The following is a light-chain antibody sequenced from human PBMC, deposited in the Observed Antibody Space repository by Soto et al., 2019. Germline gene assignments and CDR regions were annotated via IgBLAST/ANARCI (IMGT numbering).Light chain of an antibody. J-gene: IGKJ2*01. CDR3: QQYESTSPT. CDR1: QSVLSSSNNKNY. V-gene: IGKV4-1*01. CDR2: WAS. Sequence: DIVMTQSPDALAVSLGERATINCKSSQSVLSSSNNKNYLAWYQQRPGQPPKLLIYWASTRESGVPDRFSGSGSGTDFTLTITSLQAEDVAVYYCQQYESTSPTFGQGTKLEIK.